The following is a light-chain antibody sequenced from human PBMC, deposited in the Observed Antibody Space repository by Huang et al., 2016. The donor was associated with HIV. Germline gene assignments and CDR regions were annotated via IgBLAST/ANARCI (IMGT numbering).Light chain of an antibody. CDR1: QSIRSY. CDR2: DAS. Sequence: EIVLTQSPATLSLSPGERATLSCRASQSIRSYLAWYQQKPGQTPRLLIYDASNRATVIPARFSGSGSGTDFTLTISSLEPEDFAVYYCQHGRTFGQGTKVEIK. CDR3: QHGRT. V-gene: IGKV3-11*01. J-gene: IGKJ1*01.